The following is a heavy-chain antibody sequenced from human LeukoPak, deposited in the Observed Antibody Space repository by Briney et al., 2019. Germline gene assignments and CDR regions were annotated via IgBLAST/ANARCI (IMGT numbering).Heavy chain of an antibody. J-gene: IGHJ6*02. V-gene: IGHV3-15*01. CDR3: TTLEDYVWGSYRYGTYGMDV. Sequence: GGSLRLSCAASGFTFSNAWMSWVRQAPGKGLEWVGRIKSKTDGGTTDYAAPVKDRFTISRDDSKNTLYLQMNSLKTEDTAVYYCTTLEDYVWGSYRYGTYGMDVWGQGTTVTVSS. CDR1: GFTFSNAW. CDR2: IKSKTDGGTT. D-gene: IGHD3-16*02.